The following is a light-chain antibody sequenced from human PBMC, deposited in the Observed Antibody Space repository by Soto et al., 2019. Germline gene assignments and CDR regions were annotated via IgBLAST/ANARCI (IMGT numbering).Light chain of an antibody. V-gene: IGKV3-11*01. CDR1: QSVSSY. CDR2: DAS. Sequence: EIVLTQSPATLSLSPGERATLSCRASQSVSSYLAWYQQKPGQAPRLLIYDASSRATDIPARFSGSGSGTDFTLTISSLEPEDFAVYYCQQRSNSFGQGTKVDIK. J-gene: IGKJ1*01. CDR3: QQRSNS.